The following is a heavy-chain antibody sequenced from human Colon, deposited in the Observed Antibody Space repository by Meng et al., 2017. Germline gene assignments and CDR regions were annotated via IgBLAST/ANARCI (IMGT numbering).Heavy chain of an antibody. CDR1: GYDFPNYG. Sequence: QVELLQSGSELEKPRASVKVSSKASGYDFPNYGMTWVRQAPGQRLEWIGWINTYTGNPAYAQGFTGRFVFSLDTSVSTAYLQISSLKAEDTAVYYCATAVTTVPFDYWGQGTLVTVSS. CDR3: ATAVTTVPFDY. D-gene: IGHD4-17*01. J-gene: IGHJ4*02. V-gene: IGHV7-4-1*02. CDR2: INTYTGNP.